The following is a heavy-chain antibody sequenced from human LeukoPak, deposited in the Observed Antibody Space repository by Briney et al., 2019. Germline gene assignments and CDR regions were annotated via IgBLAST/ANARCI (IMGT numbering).Heavy chain of an antibody. Sequence: SVKVSCKASGGTFSSYAISWVRQAPGQGLEWMGGIIPIFGTANYAQEFQGRVTITADESTSTAYMELSSLRSEDTAVYYCARGSRYYDILTGPYYFDYWGQGTLVTVSS. CDR3: ARGSRYYDILTGPYYFDY. CDR2: IIPIFGTA. V-gene: IGHV1-69*13. D-gene: IGHD3-9*01. CDR1: GGTFSSYA. J-gene: IGHJ4*02.